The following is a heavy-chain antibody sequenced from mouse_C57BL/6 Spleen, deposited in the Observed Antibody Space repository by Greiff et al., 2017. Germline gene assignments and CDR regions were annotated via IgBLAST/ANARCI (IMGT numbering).Heavy chain of an antibody. D-gene: IGHD1-1*01. Sequence: QVQLQQPGAELVTPGASVKLSCKASGYTFTSYWMHWVKQRPGQGLEWIGEIDPSDSYTNYNQKFKGKSTLTVDKSSSTAYMQLSSLTSEDSAVYYCARYPHYYGSSPYYAMDYWGQGTSVTVSS. J-gene: IGHJ4*01. CDR1: GYTFTSYW. CDR2: IDPSDSYT. V-gene: IGHV1-69*01. CDR3: ARYPHYYGSSPYYAMDY.